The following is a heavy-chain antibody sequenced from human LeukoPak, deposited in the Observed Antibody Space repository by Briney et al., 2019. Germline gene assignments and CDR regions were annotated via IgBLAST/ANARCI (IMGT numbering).Heavy chain of an antibody. Sequence: SETLSLTCTASGGSISSSSYYWGWIRQPPGKGLEWIGSIYYSGSTYYNPSLKSRVTISVDTSKNQFSLKLSSVTAADTAVYYCARAVAAAGTFDYWGQGTLVTVSS. J-gene: IGHJ4*02. D-gene: IGHD6-13*01. CDR3: ARAVAAAGTFDY. CDR2: IYYSGST. CDR1: GGSISSSSYY. V-gene: IGHV4-39*07.